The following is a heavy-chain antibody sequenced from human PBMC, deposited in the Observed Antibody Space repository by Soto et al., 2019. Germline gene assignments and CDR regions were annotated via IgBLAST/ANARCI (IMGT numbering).Heavy chain of an antibody. CDR2: TYYRSKWYN. CDR1: GDSVSSNSAA. D-gene: IGHD2-2*02. Sequence: SQTLSLTCVISGDSVSSNSAAWNWIRQSPSRGLEWLGRTYYRSKWYNDYAVSVKSRITINPDTSKNQFSLQLNSVTPEDTAVYYCARDGHCSSISCYTEDYYYYGMDVWGQGITVTVSS. V-gene: IGHV6-1*01. CDR3: ARDGHCSSISCYTEDYYYYGMDV. J-gene: IGHJ6*02.